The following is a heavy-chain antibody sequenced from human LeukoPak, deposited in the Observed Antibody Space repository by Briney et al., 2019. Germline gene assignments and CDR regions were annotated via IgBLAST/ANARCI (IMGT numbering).Heavy chain of an antibody. CDR3: ASNLIFYGSGSYLKY. CDR1: GGTFSSYA. CDR2: IIPIFGTA. V-gene: IGHV1-69*13. J-gene: IGHJ4*02. Sequence: GASVKVSCKASGGTFSSYAISWVRQAPGQGLEWMGGIIPIFGTANYAQKFQGRVTITADESTSTAYMELSSLRSEDTAVYYCASNLIFYGSGSYLKYWGQGTLVTVSS. D-gene: IGHD3-10*01.